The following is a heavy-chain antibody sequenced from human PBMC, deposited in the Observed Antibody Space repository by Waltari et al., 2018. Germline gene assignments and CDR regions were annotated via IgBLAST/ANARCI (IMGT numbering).Heavy chain of an antibody. CDR2: INHSGRT. J-gene: IGHJ5*02. D-gene: IGHD5-12*01. CDR1: GGSFSGYY. V-gene: IGHV4-34*01. CDR3: ARGLNRYSGYDWSVVLGETHWFDP. Sequence: QVQLQQWGAGLLKPSETLSLTCAVYGGSFSGYYWSWIRQPPGKGLEWIGEINHSGRTNNNPSLKSRVTISVYTSKNQFSLKLTSVTAADTAVYYCARGLNRYSGYDWSVVLGETHWFDPWGQGTLVTVSS.